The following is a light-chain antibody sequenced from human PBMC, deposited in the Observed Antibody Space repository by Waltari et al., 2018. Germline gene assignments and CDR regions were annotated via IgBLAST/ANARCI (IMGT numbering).Light chain of an antibody. CDR1: TGAVTSGYY. CDR3: LLYYGGAQV. CDR2: TTS. V-gene: IGLV7-43*01. J-gene: IGLJ3*02. Sequence: QTVVTQEPSLTVSPGGTVTLTCASSTGAVTSGYYPNWFQQKPGQAPRSLIYTTSNKHPWTPARFSGCLLGGKAALTLSGVQPEDEAEYFCLLYYGGAQVFGGGTKLTVL.